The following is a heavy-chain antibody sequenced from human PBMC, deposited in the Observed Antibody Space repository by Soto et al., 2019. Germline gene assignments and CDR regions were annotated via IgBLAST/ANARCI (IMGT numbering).Heavy chain of an antibody. CDR2: ISWNSGSI. J-gene: IGHJ4*02. D-gene: IGHD2-15*01. Sequence: PGGSLRLSCAASGFTFDDYAMHWVRQAPGKGLEWVSGISWNSGSIGYADSVKGRFTISRDNAKNSLYLQMNSLRAEDTALYYCAKVSASYCSGGSCFDFDYWGQGT. V-gene: IGHV3-9*01. CDR1: GFTFDDYA. CDR3: AKVSASYCSGGSCFDFDY.